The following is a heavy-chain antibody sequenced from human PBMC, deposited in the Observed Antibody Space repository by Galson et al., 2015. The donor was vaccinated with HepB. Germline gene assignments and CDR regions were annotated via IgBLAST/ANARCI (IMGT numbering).Heavy chain of an antibody. CDR2: IKQDGSDK. V-gene: IGHV3-7*03. D-gene: IGHD6-13*01. J-gene: IGHJ5*02. CDR3: ARDAGSWEQQFVSRFDP. Sequence: SLRLSCAASGFFFNKYWMTWVRQAPGKGLEWVANIKQDGSDKYYVDPVKGRFTISRDNAKNSLYLQMNSLRVEDTAVYYCARDAGSWEQQFVSRFDPWGQGTLVTVSS. CDR1: GFFFNKYW.